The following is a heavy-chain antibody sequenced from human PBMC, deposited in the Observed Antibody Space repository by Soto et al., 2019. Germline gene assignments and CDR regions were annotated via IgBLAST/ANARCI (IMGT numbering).Heavy chain of an antibody. CDR2: IYYSGST. D-gene: IGHD3-22*01. Sequence: SETLSLTCTVSGGSISSGDYYWSWIRQHPGKGLEWIGYIYYSGSTYYNPSLKSRVTISVDTSKNQFSLKLSSVTAADTAVYYCARARAYYYDSSGYYKPSYYFDYWGQGTLVTVSS. CDR3: ARARAYYYDSSGYYKPSYYFDY. V-gene: IGHV4-30-4*01. J-gene: IGHJ4*02. CDR1: GGSISSGDYY.